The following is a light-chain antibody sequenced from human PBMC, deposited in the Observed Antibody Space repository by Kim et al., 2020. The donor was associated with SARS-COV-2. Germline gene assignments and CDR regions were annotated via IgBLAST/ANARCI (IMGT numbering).Light chain of an antibody. J-gene: IGKJ4*01. V-gene: IGKV3-15*01. CDR2: DAS. CDR3: HQYNNWPLT. Sequence: MAPGESATLSCRASQSVSINLAWYQPGPGQAPRVLIYDASTRATGIPARFSGSGSGTQFTLTISSVQSEDFAVYYCHQYNNWPLTFGGGTKVDIK. CDR1: QSVSIN.